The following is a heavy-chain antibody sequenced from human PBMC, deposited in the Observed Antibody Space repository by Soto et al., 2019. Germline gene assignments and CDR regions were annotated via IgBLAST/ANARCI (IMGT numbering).Heavy chain of an antibody. J-gene: IGHJ3*02. V-gene: IGHV3-64*01. Sequence: PGGSLRLSCAASGFTFSNYAMRWVRQAPGKGLEYVSGISDNGGSTYYATSVKGRFTISRDNSKNTLYLHMGSLRAEDMAAYYCARDMAFDIWGQGTMVTVSS. CDR2: ISDNGGST. CDR1: GFTFSNYA. CDR3: ARDMAFDI.